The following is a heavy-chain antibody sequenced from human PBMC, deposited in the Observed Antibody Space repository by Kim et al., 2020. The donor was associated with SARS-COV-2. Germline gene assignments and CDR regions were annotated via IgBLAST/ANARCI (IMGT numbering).Heavy chain of an antibody. Sequence: SETLSLTCAVYGGSFSGYYWSWIRQPPGKGLEWIGEIYHSGSTNYNPSLKSRVTISVDTSKNQFSLKLSSVTAADTAVYYCARLRRGRYSYGYDYWGQGTLVTVSS. CDR1: GGSFSGYY. J-gene: IGHJ4*02. CDR3: ARLRRGRYSYGYDY. V-gene: IGHV4-34*01. CDR2: IYHSGST. D-gene: IGHD5-18*01.